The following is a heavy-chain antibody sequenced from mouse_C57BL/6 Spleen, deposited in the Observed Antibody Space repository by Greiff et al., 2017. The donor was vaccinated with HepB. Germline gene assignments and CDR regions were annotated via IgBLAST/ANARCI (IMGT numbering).Heavy chain of an antibody. J-gene: IGHJ3*01. CDR1: GYTFTDYN. CDR2: INPNNGGT. CDR3: ARGYYGSSYGFAY. V-gene: IGHV1-22*01. D-gene: IGHD1-1*01. Sequence: EVHLVESGPELVKPGASVKMSCKASGYTFTDYNMHWVKQSHGKSLEWIGYINPNNGGTSYNQKFKGKATLTVNKSSSTAYMELRSLTSEDSAVYYCARGYYGSSYGFAYWGQGTLVTVSA.